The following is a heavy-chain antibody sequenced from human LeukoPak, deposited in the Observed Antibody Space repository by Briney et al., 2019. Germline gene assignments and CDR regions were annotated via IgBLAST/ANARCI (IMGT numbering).Heavy chain of an antibody. V-gene: IGHV4-39*07. CDR2: IYSSGGT. CDR3: ARGSYDYVWGSYRYFFDY. Sequence: SETLSLTCSVSGVSISSGSNYWGWIRQPPGKTLEWIGSIYSSGGTYYNPSLKSRAIILIDTAKNHVSLNLSSVTAADTAVYYCARGSYDYVWGSYRYFFDYWGQGTLVTVSS. CDR1: GVSISSGSNY. J-gene: IGHJ4*02. D-gene: IGHD3-16*02.